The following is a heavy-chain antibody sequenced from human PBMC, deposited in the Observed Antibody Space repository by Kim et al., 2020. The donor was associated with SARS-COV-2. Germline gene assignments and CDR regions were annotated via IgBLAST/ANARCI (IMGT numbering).Heavy chain of an antibody. D-gene: IGHD1-26*01. CDR3: ARGPPYLGYSGSYYY. Sequence: AQKFQGRVTMTRNTSISTAYMELSSLRSEDTAVYYCARGPPYLGYSGSYYYWGQGTLVTVSS. V-gene: IGHV1-8*01. J-gene: IGHJ4*02.